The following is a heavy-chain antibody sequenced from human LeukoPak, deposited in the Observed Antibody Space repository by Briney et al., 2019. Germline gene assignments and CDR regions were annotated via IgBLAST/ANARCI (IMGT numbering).Heavy chain of an antibody. CDR3: ARGRRYSSSSGFDY. Sequence: SETLSLTCAVYGGSFSGYYWSWIRQPPGKGLERIGEINHSGSTNYNPSLKSRVTISVDTSKNQFSLKLSSVTAADTAVYYCARGRRYSSSSGFDYWGQGTLVTVSS. J-gene: IGHJ4*02. V-gene: IGHV4-34*01. D-gene: IGHD6-6*01. CDR2: INHSGST. CDR1: GGSFSGYY.